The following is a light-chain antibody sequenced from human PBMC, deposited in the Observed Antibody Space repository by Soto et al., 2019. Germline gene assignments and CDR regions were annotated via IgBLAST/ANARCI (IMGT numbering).Light chain of an antibody. CDR2: VGS. CDR1: QSLLHSDGYNY. CDR3: LQALESPLT. J-gene: IGKJ4*01. Sequence: DIVMTQSPLSLPVTPGEPASFFCRSSQSLLHSDGYNYMHWYLQKPGQSPQLLIYVGSRRAYGVPARFSGSGSGTDFTLKISRVEAEDVGVYYCLQALESPLTFGGGTKVEIK. V-gene: IGKV2-28*01.